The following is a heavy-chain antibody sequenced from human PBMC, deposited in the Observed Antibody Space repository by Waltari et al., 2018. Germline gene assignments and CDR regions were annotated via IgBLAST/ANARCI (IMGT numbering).Heavy chain of an antibody. D-gene: IGHD1-26*01. CDR1: GFTFSSYA. V-gene: IGHV3-23*01. J-gene: IGHJ4*02. CDR3: AKDPPTRAGSYGGYFDY. CDR2: ISGSGGST. Sequence: EVQLLESGGGLVQPGGSLRLSCAASGFTFSSYAMSWVRQAPGKGLEWVSAISGSGGSTYYADSVEGRFTSSRDNSKNTLYLQMNSLRAEDTAVYYCAKDPPTRAGSYGGYFDYWGQGTLVTVSS.